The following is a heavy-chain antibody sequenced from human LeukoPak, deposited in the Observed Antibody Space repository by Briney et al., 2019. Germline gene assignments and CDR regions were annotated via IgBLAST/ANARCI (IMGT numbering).Heavy chain of an antibody. CDR1: GGSITTSSYY. Sequence: SETLSLTCTVSGGSITTSSYYWAWIRQPPGKGLEWIGSIYYSGSTYYNPSLKSRVTISVDTSKNQFSLKLSSVTAADTAVYYCAREGRYSSSWYPYDYWGQGTLVTVSS. D-gene: IGHD6-13*01. V-gene: IGHV4-39*02. CDR2: IYYSGST. CDR3: AREGRYSSSWYPYDY. J-gene: IGHJ4*02.